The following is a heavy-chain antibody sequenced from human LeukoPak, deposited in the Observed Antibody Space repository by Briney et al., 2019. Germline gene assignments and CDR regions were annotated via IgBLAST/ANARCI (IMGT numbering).Heavy chain of an antibody. Sequence: SSETLSLTCTVSGGSISSYYWSWIRQPPGKGLEWIGYIYYSGSTNYNPSLKSRVTVSVDTSKNQFSLKLSSVTAADTAVYYCARDPGDDFWSGYAGYWGQGTLVTVSS. J-gene: IGHJ4*02. CDR2: IYYSGST. CDR3: ARDPGDDFWSGYAGY. CDR1: GGSISSYY. V-gene: IGHV4-59*01. D-gene: IGHD3-3*01.